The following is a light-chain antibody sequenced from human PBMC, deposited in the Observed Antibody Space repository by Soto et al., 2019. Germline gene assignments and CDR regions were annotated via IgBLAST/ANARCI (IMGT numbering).Light chain of an antibody. Sequence: QSVLTQPASVSGSPGQSITISCTGGRSDIGVYNYVSWYQQHPGKAPKLIICEVTNRPSGVSSRFSGSKSGSTASLTISGLRPEDEADYYCTSFTTTNIWVFGGGTQLTVL. J-gene: IGLJ3*02. CDR2: EVT. V-gene: IGLV2-14*01. CDR3: TSFTTTNIWV. CDR1: RSDIGVYNY.